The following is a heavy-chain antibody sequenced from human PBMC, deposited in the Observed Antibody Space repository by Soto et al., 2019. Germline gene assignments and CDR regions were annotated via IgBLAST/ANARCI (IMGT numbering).Heavy chain of an antibody. CDR2: ISGSAENT. Sequence: PGGSMRLSCAASGLTFSSFAMSWVRQSPGRGPEWVSLISGSAENTYYAGSVKGRFTISRDSSKTTVYLQMNSLRADDMAVYYCAKGGGFSYGYLPFWGQGVPVTVSS. CDR1: GLTFSSFA. V-gene: IGHV3-23*01. J-gene: IGHJ1*01. CDR3: AKGGGFSYGYLPF. D-gene: IGHD5-18*01.